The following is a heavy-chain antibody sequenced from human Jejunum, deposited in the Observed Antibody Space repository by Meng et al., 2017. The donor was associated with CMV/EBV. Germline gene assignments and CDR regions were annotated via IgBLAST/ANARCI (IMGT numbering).Heavy chain of an antibody. J-gene: IGHJ5*02. V-gene: IGHV6-1*01. CDR2: TYYRSGFYT. D-gene: IGHD3-10*02. CDR3: ARDRGEYYDPGNHFHRPGCFDP. Sequence: CVRQSPARGLELLGRTYYRSGFYTEYAVSVRGRITLNPDTSSTQFSLHLNSVTPDDTAVYYCARDRGEYYDPGNHFHRPGCFDPWGQGTLVTVSS.